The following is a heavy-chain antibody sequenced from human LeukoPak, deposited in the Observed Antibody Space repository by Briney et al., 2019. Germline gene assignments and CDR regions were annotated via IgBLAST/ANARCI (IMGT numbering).Heavy chain of an antibody. CDR3: ARDSHIAIPDSFEI. Sequence: RASVKVSCKASGNTFTGYYMHWVRQAPGQGLEWMGWINPDSGGTNYAQKFQGRVTMPRDTSISTAYMELSSLTSDDTAVYYCARDSHIAIPDSFEIWGQGTMVTVSS. V-gene: IGHV1-2*02. CDR2: INPDSGGT. CDR1: GNTFTGYY. D-gene: IGHD2-21*01. J-gene: IGHJ3*02.